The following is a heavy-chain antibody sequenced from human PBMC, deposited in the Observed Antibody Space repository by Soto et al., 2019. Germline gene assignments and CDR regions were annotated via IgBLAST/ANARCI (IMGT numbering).Heavy chain of an antibody. J-gene: IGHJ4*02. Sequence: EVQLVESGGGLVKPGGSLRLSCAASGFTFSSYSMNWVRQAPGKGLEWVSSISSSSSYIYYADSVKGRFTISRDNAKSSLYLQINSLRAEDTAVYYCARVEDYGDYAVPMIDYWGQGTLVTVSS. V-gene: IGHV3-21*01. CDR3: ARVEDYGDYAVPMIDY. CDR1: GFTFSSYS. CDR2: ISSSSSYI. D-gene: IGHD4-17*01.